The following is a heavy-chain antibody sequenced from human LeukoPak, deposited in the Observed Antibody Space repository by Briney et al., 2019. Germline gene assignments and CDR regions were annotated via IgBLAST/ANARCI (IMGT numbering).Heavy chain of an antibody. J-gene: IGHJ6*04. CDR2: VGNDEKTK. D-gene: IGHD3-10*02. V-gene: IGHV3-30*04. CDR1: GFTFTGHS. CDR3: AELGITMIGGV. Sequence: PGGSLRLSCVASGFTFTGHSMHWVRQAPGKGLEWVAVVGNDEKTKFYADSLKGRFTVSRDNSKNTVYLQMNSLRAEDTAVYCCAELGITMIGGVWGKGTTVTISS.